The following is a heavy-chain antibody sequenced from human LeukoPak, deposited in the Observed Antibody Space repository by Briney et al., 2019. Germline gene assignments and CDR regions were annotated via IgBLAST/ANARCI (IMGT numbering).Heavy chain of an antibody. CDR1: GGSISSYY. CDR3: ARNKYYYESSGYYRQYYYGMDV. J-gene: IGHJ6*02. D-gene: IGHD3-22*01. V-gene: IGHV4-59*01. CDR2: IYYSGST. Sequence: PSETLSLTCTVSGGSISSYYWSWIRQPPGKGLEWIGYIYYSGSTNYNPSLKSRVTISVDTSKNQFSLKLSSVTAADTAVYYCARNKYYYESSGYYRQYYYGMDVWGQGTTVTVSS.